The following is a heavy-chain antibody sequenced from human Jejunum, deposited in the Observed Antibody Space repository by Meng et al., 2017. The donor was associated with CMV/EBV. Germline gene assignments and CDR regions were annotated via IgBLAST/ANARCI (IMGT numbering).Heavy chain of an antibody. J-gene: IGHJ5*02. D-gene: IGHD6-13*01. Sequence: CAASGFAFNTFVMSWVRQAPGKGLEWVSGISGGGGTTYFADSVKGRFTISKDNSKNTLYLQMNSLRVEDTAVYYCAKGLAAARFDAWGQGTLVTVSS. CDR3: AKGLAAARFDA. V-gene: IGHV3-23*01. CDR2: ISGGGGTT. CDR1: GFAFNTFV.